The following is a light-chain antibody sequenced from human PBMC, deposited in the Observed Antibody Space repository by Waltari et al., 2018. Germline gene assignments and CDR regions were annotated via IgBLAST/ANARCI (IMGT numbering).Light chain of an antibody. J-gene: IGLJ1*01. Sequence: QSALTQPPSASGSPGQSVTISCTGTSSDIGGYKYVSWYRQHPGKGTKLLIYEVSKRHSGVPNRSSGAKDGTTASLTVSGLQAEDEADYYCSSYAGSNNLVFGTGTKVTVL. CDR1: SSDIGGYKY. CDR2: EVS. V-gene: IGLV2-8*01. CDR3: SSYAGSNNLV.